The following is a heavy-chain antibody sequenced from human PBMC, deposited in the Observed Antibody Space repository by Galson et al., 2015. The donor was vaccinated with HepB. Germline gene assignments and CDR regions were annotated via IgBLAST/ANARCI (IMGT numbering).Heavy chain of an antibody. V-gene: IGHV3-11*06. D-gene: IGHD3-16*01. CDR2: ISSSSSYT. CDR3: AKGYVNTPMMQ. CDR1: GFTFSDYY. Sequence: SLRLSCAASGFTFSDYYMSWIRQAPGKGLEWVSYISSSSSYTNYADSVKGRFTISRDNAKNSLYLQMNSLRAEDTAVYYCAKGYVNTPMMQWGQGILVTVSS. J-gene: IGHJ4*02.